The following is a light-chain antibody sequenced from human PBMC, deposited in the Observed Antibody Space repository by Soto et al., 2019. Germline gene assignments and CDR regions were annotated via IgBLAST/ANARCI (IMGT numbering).Light chain of an antibody. CDR1: QSVSSN. Sequence: EIVMTQSPATLSVSPGERATLSCTASQSVSSNLAWYQQKPGQAPRLLIYGASTRATGIPARFSGSGSGTEFTLTISSLQFEDFAVYYCQQYNNFWTFGQGTKVEIK. CDR2: GAS. J-gene: IGKJ1*01. V-gene: IGKV3-15*01. CDR3: QQYNNFWT.